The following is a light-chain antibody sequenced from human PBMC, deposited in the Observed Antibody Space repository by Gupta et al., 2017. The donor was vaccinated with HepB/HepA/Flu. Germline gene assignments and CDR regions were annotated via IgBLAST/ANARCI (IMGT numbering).Light chain of an antibody. V-gene: IGKV3-11*01. CDR3: QQRSNWPPIT. CDR1: QSVRSY. J-gene: IGKJ5*01. Sequence: EIVLTQSPATLSLSPGERATLSCRASQSVRSYLAWYQQKPGQAPRLLIYDASNRDTGIPARFSGSGSGTDLTLTISSREQEDFAGYYCQQRSNWPPITFGQGTRLEIK. CDR2: DAS.